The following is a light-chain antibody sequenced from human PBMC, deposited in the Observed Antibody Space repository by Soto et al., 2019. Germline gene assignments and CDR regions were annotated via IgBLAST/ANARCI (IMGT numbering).Light chain of an antibody. V-gene: IGLV2-8*01. Sequence: QSALTQPPSASGSPGQSVTISCTGTSSDVGGYNYVSWYQQNSGKVPKLMIYEVNKRPSGVPDRFSGSKSVNTAALTVSGLQAEDEADSYCTSYAGGNNVFGTGTKLTVL. CDR3: TSYAGGNNV. CDR2: EVN. J-gene: IGLJ1*01. CDR1: SSDVGGYNY.